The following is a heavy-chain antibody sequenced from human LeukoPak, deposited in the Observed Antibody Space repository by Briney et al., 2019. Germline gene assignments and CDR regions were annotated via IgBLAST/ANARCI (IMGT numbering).Heavy chain of an antibody. CDR2: ISAYNGNT. J-gene: IGHJ4*02. CDR1: GYSFTSYG. V-gene: IGHV1-18*01. D-gene: IGHD2-15*01. CDR3: ARVPSGGPFDY. Sequence: ASVKVSCKASGYSFTSYGVRWVRQAPGQGLEWMGWISAYNGNTNYAQRLQGRVTMTTDTSTSTAYMELTSLTSDDTAVYYCARVPSGGPFDYWGQGTLVTVSS.